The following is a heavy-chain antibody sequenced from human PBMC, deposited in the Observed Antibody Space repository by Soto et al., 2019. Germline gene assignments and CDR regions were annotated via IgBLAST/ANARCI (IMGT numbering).Heavy chain of an antibody. CDR2: INPRNGDK. J-gene: IGHJ6*02. D-gene: IGHD1-7*01. CDR1: GYTFVDHY. Sequence: ASVKVSCKTSGYTFVDHYLYWVRQAPGQGLEWMGWINPRNGDKKYAQKLQGRVTMTRDTTITTTYMELRSLRSDDTAVYYCARGGGYNWNYDYYYYGMDVWGQGTTVTAP. CDR3: ARGGGYNWNYDYYYYGMDV. V-gene: IGHV1-2*02.